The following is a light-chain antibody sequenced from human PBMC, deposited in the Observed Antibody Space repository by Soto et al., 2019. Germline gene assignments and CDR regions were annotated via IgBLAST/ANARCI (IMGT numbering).Light chain of an antibody. CDR3: GTWDSSLSAVDVV. J-gene: IGLJ2*01. CDR1: SSNIGNNY. V-gene: IGLV1-51*02. CDR2: ENN. Sequence: QSVLTQPPSVSAAPGQKVTISCSGSSSNIGNNYVSWYQQLPGTAPKLLIYENNKRPSGIPDRFSGSKSGTSATLGITGLQTGDEADYYCGTWDSSLSAVDVVFGGGTKLTVL.